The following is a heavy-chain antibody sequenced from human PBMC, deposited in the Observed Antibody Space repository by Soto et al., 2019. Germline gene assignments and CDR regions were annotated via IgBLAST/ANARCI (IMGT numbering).Heavy chain of an antibody. Sequence: SVKVSCKASGGTFSRYAISWVRQAPGQGLEWMGGIIPMFGKANYAQKFQGRVTITADESTSTGYMELRSLRSEDTAVYYCARDGSLYDSSGYYYLYWGQGTLVTVSS. CDR3: ARDGSLYDSSGYYYLY. V-gene: IGHV1-69*13. J-gene: IGHJ4*02. CDR2: IIPMFGKA. D-gene: IGHD3-22*01. CDR1: GGTFSRYA.